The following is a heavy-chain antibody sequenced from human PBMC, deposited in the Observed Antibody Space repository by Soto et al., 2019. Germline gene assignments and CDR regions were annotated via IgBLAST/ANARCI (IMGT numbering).Heavy chain of an antibody. D-gene: IGHD6-13*01. CDR3: AREEPVSSWSPLDY. CDR1: GFIFRNFW. CDR2: ISSDGTTT. Sequence: EVQLVESGGGLVQPGGSLRLSCVASGFIFRNFWMHWVRQAPGKGLVWVSRISSDGTTTHYADSVRGRFTVSRDNAKNTLYLQVSSLRAEDTGVYFCAREEPVSSWSPLDYWGQGTLVTVSS. V-gene: IGHV3-74*01. J-gene: IGHJ4*02.